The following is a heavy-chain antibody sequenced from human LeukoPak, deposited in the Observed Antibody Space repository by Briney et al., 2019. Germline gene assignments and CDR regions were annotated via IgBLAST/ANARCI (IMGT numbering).Heavy chain of an antibody. Sequence: SETLSLTCTVSGGSISSSGYSWSWIRQPPGKGLEWIGYIYHSGSTYYNPSLKSRVTISVDRSKNQFSLKLSSVTAADTAVYYCARVERDYGSFDYWGQGTLVTVSS. V-gene: IGHV4-30-2*01. D-gene: IGHD3-10*01. CDR2: IYHSGST. J-gene: IGHJ4*02. CDR3: ARVERDYGSFDY. CDR1: GGSISSSGYS.